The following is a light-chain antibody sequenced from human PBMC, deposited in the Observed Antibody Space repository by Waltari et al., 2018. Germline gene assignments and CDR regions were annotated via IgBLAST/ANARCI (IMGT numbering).Light chain of an antibody. V-gene: IGLV2-14*02. CDR1: SSDVGSNNL. CDR2: EAT. CDR3: CSYTNTHVV. Sequence: QSALTQPASVSGSPGQSLTISCTGTSSDVGSNNLVSWYQQHPGQAPKPIIYEATKPTSGVANRFSGSKSGNTASLTISGLQAEDEGDYYCCSYTNTHVVFGGGTKLTVL. J-gene: IGLJ2*01.